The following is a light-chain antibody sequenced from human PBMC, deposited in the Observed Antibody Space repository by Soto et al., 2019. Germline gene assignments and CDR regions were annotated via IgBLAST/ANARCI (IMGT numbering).Light chain of an antibody. CDR3: QQLNSYPRT. J-gene: IGKJ4*01. CDR2: AAS. CDR1: QGISSY. V-gene: IGKV1-9*01. Sequence: DIQLTQSPSFLSASVGDRVTITCRASQGISSYLAWYQQKPGKAPKVLIYAASTLQSGVPSRFSVSGSGTEFTLTISSLQPEDFATYYCQQLNSYPRTFGGGTKVEIK.